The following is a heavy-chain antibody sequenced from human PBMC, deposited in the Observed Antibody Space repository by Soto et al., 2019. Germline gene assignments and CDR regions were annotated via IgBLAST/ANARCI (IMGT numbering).Heavy chain of an antibody. J-gene: IGHJ4*02. V-gene: IGHV4-39*01. D-gene: IGHD4-17*01. CDR1: GGSISSSSYY. Sequence: QLQLQESGPGLVKPSETLSLTCTVSGGSISSSSYYWGSIRQPPGKGLEWIVSIYYRSRTYYNTSLDVRVTIPLETSRNQFSLKLGSVTAADTAVYYCAGLWATMTTVTTVFPDYWGQGTLVTVSS. CDR2: IYYRSRT. CDR3: AGLWATMTTVTTVFPDY.